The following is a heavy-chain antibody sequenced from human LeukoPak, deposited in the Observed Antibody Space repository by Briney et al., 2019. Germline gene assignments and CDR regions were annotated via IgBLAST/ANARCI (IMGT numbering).Heavy chain of an antibody. CDR2: INSNTGGT. V-gene: IGHV1-2*02. D-gene: IGHD3-10*01. Sequence: GASVKVSCKASGYTFTGSFMHWVRQAPGQGLERMGWINSNTGGTKFAQKFQGRVTMTRDTSISTVYMELSRLTSDDTAMYYCARADPVSYWGQGTQVTVSS. CDR3: ARADPVSY. CDR1: GYTFTGSF. J-gene: IGHJ4*02.